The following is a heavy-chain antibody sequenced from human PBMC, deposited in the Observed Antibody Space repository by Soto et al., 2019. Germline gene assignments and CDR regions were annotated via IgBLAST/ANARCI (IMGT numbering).Heavy chain of an antibody. D-gene: IGHD3-16*02. V-gene: IGHV4-59*01. CDR1: GGSISSYY. CDR3: ARGNYDYVWGSYRPDYYFDY. Sequence: QVQLQESGPGLVKPSETLSLTCTVSGGSISSYYWSWIRQPPGKGLEWIGYIYYSGSTNHNPSLKSRVTIAVDTSTNQFSLKLSSVTAADTAVYYCARGNYDYVWGSYRPDYYFDYWGQGTLVTVSS. CDR2: IYYSGST. J-gene: IGHJ4*02.